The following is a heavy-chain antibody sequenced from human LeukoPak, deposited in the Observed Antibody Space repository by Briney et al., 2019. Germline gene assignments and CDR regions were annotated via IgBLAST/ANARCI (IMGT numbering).Heavy chain of an antibody. CDR2: INPNSGGT. Sequence: ASVKVSCKASGYTFTSYDINWVRQATGQGLEWMGWINPNSGGTNYAQKFQGRVTMTRDTSISTAYMELSRLRSDDTAVYYCAIVNTHYYMDVWGKGTTVTVSS. V-gene: IGHV1-2*02. J-gene: IGHJ6*03. CDR3: AIVNTHYYMDV. CDR1: GYTFTSYD.